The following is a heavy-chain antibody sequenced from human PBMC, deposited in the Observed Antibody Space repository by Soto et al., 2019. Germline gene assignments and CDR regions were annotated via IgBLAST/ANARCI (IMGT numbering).Heavy chain of an antibody. CDR3: ALRKVRNSGYYYPS. J-gene: IGHJ5*02. Sequence: QITLKESGPPLVKPTQTLTLTCTFSGFSLSTSGVGVGWIRQPPGKALEWLALIYWDDDKRYRPSLKSRLTITKDTSKNQVVLTMSNMDPVDTATYYCALRKVRNSGYYYPSWGQGTLVTVSS. V-gene: IGHV2-5*02. D-gene: IGHD3-22*01. CDR2: IYWDDDK. CDR1: GFSLSTSGVG.